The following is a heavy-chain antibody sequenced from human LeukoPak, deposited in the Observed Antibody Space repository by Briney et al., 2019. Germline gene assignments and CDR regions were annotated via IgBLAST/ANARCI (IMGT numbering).Heavy chain of an antibody. D-gene: IGHD1-26*01. V-gene: IGHV3-11*04. Sequence: PGGSLRLSCAASGFTFSDYYMSWIRQAPGKGLEWVSYISSSGSTIYYADSVKGRFTISRDNAKNSLYLQMNSLRAEDTAVYYCARDMQSNSGSRYYFDYWGQGTLVTVSS. CDR2: ISSSGSTI. CDR3: ARDMQSNSGSRYYFDY. J-gene: IGHJ4*02. CDR1: GFTFSDYY.